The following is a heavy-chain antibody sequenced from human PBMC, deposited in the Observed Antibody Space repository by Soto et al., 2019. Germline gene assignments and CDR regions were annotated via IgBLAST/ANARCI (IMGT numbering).Heavy chain of an antibody. Sequence: QVQLVESGGGVVQPGRSLRLSCAASGFTFSSYGMHWVRQAPGKGLEWVAAIWYDGSNKYYADSVKGRFTISRDNSKNTLYLQMNSLRAEDTAVYYCARDGYCSDGSCYSVPVFDYWGQGTLVTVSS. CDR3: ARDGYCSDGSCYSVPVFDY. V-gene: IGHV3-33*01. J-gene: IGHJ4*02. CDR1: GFTFSSYG. D-gene: IGHD2-15*01. CDR2: IWYDGSNK.